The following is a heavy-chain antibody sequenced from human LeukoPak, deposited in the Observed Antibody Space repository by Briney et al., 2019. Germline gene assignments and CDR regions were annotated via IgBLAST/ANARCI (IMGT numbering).Heavy chain of an antibody. CDR2: IWYDASNK. D-gene: IGHD6-13*01. V-gene: IGHV3-33*01. CDR1: GFTFSSFG. Sequence: GGSLTLSCAASGFTFSSFGMHWVRQAPGKGLEWVAVIWYDASNKYYADSVKGRFTISRDNSKNTLFLQMNSLRDDDTAVYYCVRGVGVSRFNYFDPWGQGTLVTVSS. J-gene: IGHJ5*02. CDR3: VRGVGVSRFNYFDP.